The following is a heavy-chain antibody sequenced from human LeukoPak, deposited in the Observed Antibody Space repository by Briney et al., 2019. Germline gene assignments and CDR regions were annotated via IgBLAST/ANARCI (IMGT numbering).Heavy chain of an antibody. J-gene: IGHJ5*02. Sequence: GGSLRLSCAASGFIFSQYSMNWVRQAPGKGLEWISHIRSSSETFYADSVKGRFTISRDNARNSLYLQMNNLRGEDTAIYYCARDAGNSGYGCDLWGQGTLVTVSS. D-gene: IGHD5-12*01. CDR1: GFIFSQYS. V-gene: IGHV3-48*01. CDR3: ARDAGNSGYGCDL. CDR2: IRSSSET.